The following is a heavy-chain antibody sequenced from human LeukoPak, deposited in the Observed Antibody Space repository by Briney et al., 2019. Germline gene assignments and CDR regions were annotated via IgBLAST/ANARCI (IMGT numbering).Heavy chain of an antibody. V-gene: IGHV4-30-4*07. CDR3: ARDRHLGQLTPFDI. CDR2: VYYSGST. J-gene: IGHJ3*02. D-gene: IGHD5-18*01. CDR1: GGSISSGGYS. Sequence: PSQTLSLTCAVSGGSISSGGYSWSWIRQPPGKGLEWVGCVYYSGSTYYNPSLKSRVTIAVYTSKNQFPLKLSPVTAADTAVYYCARDRHLGQLTPFDIWGQGTVVTVSS.